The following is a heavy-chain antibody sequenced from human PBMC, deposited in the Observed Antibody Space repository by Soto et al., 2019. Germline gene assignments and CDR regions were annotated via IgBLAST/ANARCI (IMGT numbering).Heavy chain of an antibody. D-gene: IGHD3-10*01. CDR2: ISTYTGNT. CDR1: GYTFTNYD. CDR3: ARGYYYGSGRPTPGGMDV. Sequence: QVHLVQSGAEVKKPGASVKVSCKASGYTFTNYDINWVRQAPGQGLERMGWISTYTGNTNYAQKLQGRVTMTTDTSTSTAYMELRSLRSDDTAVYYCARGYYYGSGRPTPGGMDVWGQGTMVTVSS. V-gene: IGHV1-18*01. J-gene: IGHJ6*02.